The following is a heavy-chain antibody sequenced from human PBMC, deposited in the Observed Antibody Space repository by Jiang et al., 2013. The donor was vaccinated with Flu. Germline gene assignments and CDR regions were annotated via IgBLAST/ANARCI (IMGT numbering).Heavy chain of an antibody. CDR2: ITPIFAAV. D-gene: IGHD1-14*01. CDR1: GDTFSXFA. V-gene: IGHV1-69*01. CDR3: ARNESGIFDH. Sequence: CKASGDTFSXFAISWMRQAPGQGLEWMGGITPIFAAVDYAQRFQDRITITADESTSTAYMELTSLRSEDTAMYYCARNESGIFDHWGQGSLVTVSS. J-gene: IGHJ4*02.